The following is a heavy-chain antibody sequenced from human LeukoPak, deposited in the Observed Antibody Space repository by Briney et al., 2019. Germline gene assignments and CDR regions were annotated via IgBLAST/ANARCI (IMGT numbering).Heavy chain of an antibody. CDR2: IYYSGST. V-gene: IGHV4-59*01. J-gene: IGHJ4*02. CDR3: ARDTANRWIFDY. CDR1: GGSISSYY. Sequence: SETLSLTCTVSGGSISSYYWSWIRQPPGKGLEWIGYIYYSGSTNYNPSLKSRVTISVDTSKNQFSLKLSSVTAADTAVYYCARDTANRWIFDYWGQGTLVTVSS. D-gene: IGHD4-23*01.